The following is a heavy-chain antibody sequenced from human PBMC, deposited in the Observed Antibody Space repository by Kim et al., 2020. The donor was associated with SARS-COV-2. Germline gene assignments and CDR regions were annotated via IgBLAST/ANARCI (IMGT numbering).Heavy chain of an antibody. CDR3: ARVYHSSSWYGVDY. D-gene: IGHD6-13*01. CDR1: GFTFSSYE. CDR2: ISSSGSTT. V-gene: IGHV3-48*03. J-gene: IGHJ4*02. Sequence: GGSLRLSCAGSGFTFSSYEMNWVRQAPGKGLEWVSYISSSGSTTYYADSVKGRFTISRDNAKNSLYLQMNSLRAEDTGVYYCARVYHSSSWYGVDYWGQGTLVTVSS.